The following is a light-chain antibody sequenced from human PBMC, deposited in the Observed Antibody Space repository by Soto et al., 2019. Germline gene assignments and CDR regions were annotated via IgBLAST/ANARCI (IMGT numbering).Light chain of an antibody. Sequence: EIVTKQAAATLYSPSGKGATPSCMASQSISSNLAWYQQKPGQAPRLLIYGISTRATGLPPRFSGSGSGTEFTLTISSLQSEDFALYYCQQYNNWPPTFGQGTKVDI. V-gene: IGKV3-15*01. CDR2: GIS. CDR3: QQYNNWPPT. J-gene: IGKJ1*01. CDR1: QSISSN.